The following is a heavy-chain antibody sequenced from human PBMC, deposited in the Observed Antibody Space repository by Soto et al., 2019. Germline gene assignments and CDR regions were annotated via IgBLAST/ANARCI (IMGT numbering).Heavy chain of an antibody. CDR3: ARAGCDGGTCYTLVGLRYGMDV. D-gene: IGHD2-15*01. CDR1: GFTFSSYA. Sequence: QVQLVESGGGVVQPGRSLRLSCAASGFTFSSYAMYWVRQAQGKGLEWVAIISYDGNNKHYADSVKGRFTIARDNYQNTLYLQMNSLGAEDTAVYYCARAGCDGGTCYTLVGLRYGMDVWGQGTTVTVSS. V-gene: IGHV3-30-3*01. J-gene: IGHJ6*02. CDR2: ISYDGNNK.